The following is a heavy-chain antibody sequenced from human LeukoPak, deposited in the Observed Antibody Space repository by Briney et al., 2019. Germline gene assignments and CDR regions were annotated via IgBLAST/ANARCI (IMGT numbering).Heavy chain of an antibody. CDR3: ARVCRGSYYPGK. V-gene: IGHV3-21*01. CDR1: GFTFSSYS. Sequence: GGPLRLSCAASGFTFSSYSMNWVRQAPGKGLEWVSSISSSGSYIYYADSVKGRFTISRDNAKNSLYLQMNSLRAEDTAVYYCARVCRGSYYPGKWGQGTLVTVSS. J-gene: IGHJ4*02. D-gene: IGHD3-10*01. CDR2: ISSSGSYI.